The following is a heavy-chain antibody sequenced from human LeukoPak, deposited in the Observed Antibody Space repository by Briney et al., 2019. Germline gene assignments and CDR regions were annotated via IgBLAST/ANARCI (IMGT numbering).Heavy chain of an antibody. J-gene: IGHJ5*02. Sequence: PSQTLSLTCAVSGGSISSGGYSWSWIRQPPGKGLEWIGYICHSGSTYYNPSLKSRVTISVDRSKNQFSLKLSSVTAADTAVYYCARDRTGTGGFDPWGQGTLVTVSS. CDR2: ICHSGST. V-gene: IGHV4-30-2*01. CDR3: ARDRTGTGGFDP. CDR1: GGSISSGGYS. D-gene: IGHD1-1*01.